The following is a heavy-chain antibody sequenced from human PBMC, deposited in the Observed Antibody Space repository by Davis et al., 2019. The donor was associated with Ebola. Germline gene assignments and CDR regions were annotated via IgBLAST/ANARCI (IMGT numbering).Heavy chain of an antibody. CDR3: ARDRGFFWFDP. J-gene: IGHJ5*02. Sequence: GGSLRLSCAASGFTFSSYSMNWVRQAPGKGLEWVSSISSSSSYIYYADSVKGRFTISRDNAKNSLYLQMNGLRAEDTAVYYCARDRGFFWFDPWGQGTLVTVSS. D-gene: IGHD1-26*01. CDR2: ISSSSSYI. CDR1: GFTFSSYS. V-gene: IGHV3-21*01.